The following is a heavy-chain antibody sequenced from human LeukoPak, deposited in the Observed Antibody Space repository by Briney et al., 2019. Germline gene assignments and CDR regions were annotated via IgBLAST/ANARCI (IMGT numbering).Heavy chain of an antibody. CDR3: ASPGALNWFDP. CDR2: INHSGST. D-gene: IGHD3-10*01. Sequence: SETLSLTCAVYGVSFSGYYWSWIRQPPGKGLEWIGEINHSGSTNYNPSLKSRVTISVDTSKNQFSLKLSSVTAADTAVYYCASPGALNWFDPWGQGTLVTVSS. CDR1: GVSFSGYY. V-gene: IGHV4-34*01. J-gene: IGHJ5*02.